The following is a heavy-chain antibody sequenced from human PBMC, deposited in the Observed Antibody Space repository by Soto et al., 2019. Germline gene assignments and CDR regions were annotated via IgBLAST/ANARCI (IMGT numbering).Heavy chain of an antibody. CDR2: IFHDGTA. CDR3: ARLVYDTRLNYMYFDF. D-gene: IGHD3-10*01. V-gene: IGHV4-4*02. CDR1: GVSLTSGNW. Sequence: SETLSLTCAVSGVSLTSGNWWTWFRQSPQRGLEYIGEIFHDGTANYYPSFERRVAMSVDTPRNQFSLKLTSVTAADTAVYFCARLVYDTRLNYMYFDFWGPGTLVTVS. J-gene: IGHJ4*02.